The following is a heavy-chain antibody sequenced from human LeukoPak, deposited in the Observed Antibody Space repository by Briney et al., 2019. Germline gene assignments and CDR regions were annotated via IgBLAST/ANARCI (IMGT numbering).Heavy chain of an antibody. CDR3: ARDRAVAGFRFDY. J-gene: IGHJ4*02. V-gene: IGHV1-46*01. D-gene: IGHD6-19*01. Sequence: ASVKVSCXASGYTFTSYYMHWVRQAHGQGLEWMGVINPSGGATSYAQKFQGRVTMTRDTSTCTVYMELSSLSSDDTAVYYCARDRAVAGFRFDYWGQGTLVTVSS. CDR1: GYTFTSYY. CDR2: INPSGGAT.